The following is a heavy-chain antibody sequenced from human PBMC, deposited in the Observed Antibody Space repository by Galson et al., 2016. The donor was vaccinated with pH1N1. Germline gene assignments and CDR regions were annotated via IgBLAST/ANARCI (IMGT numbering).Heavy chain of an antibody. Sequence: SVKVSCKASGYIFTRDYFHWVRQAPGQGLEWMGVIDPSNGGTTFAQKFQGLVTMTRDTSTSTVYREVSGLTSDDTAVYYCIRDLGRLRDFWGQGTLVTVSS. CDR2: IDPSNGGT. J-gene: IGHJ4*02. D-gene: IGHD7-27*01. CDR1: GYIFTRDY. V-gene: IGHV1-46*03. CDR3: IRDLGRLRDF.